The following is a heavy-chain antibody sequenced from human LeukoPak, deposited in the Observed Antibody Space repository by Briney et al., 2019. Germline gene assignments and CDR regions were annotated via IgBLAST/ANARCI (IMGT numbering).Heavy chain of an antibody. CDR2: ISHTGSYI. J-gene: IGHJ6*02. V-gene: IGHV3-21*01. D-gene: IGHD1-26*01. CDR3: ARDGYGGSYEYSGTYSEYYGMDV. CDR1: GFTFATYS. Sequence: GGSLRLSCAASGFTFATYSMNWIRQAPGKGLEWVSSISHTGSYIYYADSMRGRFTTSRDNAKNSLYLHMDSLRAEDTAVYCCARDGYGGSYEYSGTYSEYYGMDVWGQGTMVTVS.